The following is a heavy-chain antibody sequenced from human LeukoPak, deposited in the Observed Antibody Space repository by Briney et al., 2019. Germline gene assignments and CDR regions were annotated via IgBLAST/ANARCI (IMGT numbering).Heavy chain of an antibody. D-gene: IGHD1-14*01. CDR3: ARGGFLSEPVTYYYYYYMDV. Sequence: KSSETLSLTCAVYGGSFSGYYWGWIRQPPGKGLEWIGEINHSGSTNYNPSLKSRVTISVDTSKNQFSLKLSSVTAADTAVYYCARGGFLSEPVTYYYYYYMDVWGKGTTVTVSS. CDR2: INHSGST. V-gene: IGHV4-34*01. CDR1: GGSFSGYY. J-gene: IGHJ6*03.